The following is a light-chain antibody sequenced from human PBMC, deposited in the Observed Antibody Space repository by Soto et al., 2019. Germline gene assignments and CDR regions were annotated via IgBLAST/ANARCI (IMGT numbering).Light chain of an antibody. Sequence: EIVLTQSPFTLSLSPVERATLSCRASQSVSSTSLAWYQQKPGQAPRLLIFGASSRATGIPDRFSGSGSGTDFTLAISRLEPEDFAIYYCQHYGSSHWTFGQGTKVDIK. CDR2: GAS. J-gene: IGKJ1*01. V-gene: IGKV3-20*01. CDR3: QHYGSSHWT. CDR1: QSVSSTS.